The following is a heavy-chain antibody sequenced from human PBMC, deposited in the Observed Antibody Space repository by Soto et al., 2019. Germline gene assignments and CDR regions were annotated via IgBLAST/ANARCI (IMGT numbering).Heavy chain of an antibody. CDR2: VDASGNT. CDR1: GHSISAXX. J-gene: IGHJ5*02. CDR3: ARDVGGSVVPHWFDP. Sequence: QVQLQESGPGLVKASETLSLSCTVSGHSISAXXXXXXXXXXXXXLEWIGRVDASGNTNYDPSLKSRVTMSVDTSKNQFFLKVRSVTAADTAMYFCARDVGGSVVPHWFDPWGQGALVTVSS. V-gene: IGHV4-4*07. D-gene: IGHD3-22*01.